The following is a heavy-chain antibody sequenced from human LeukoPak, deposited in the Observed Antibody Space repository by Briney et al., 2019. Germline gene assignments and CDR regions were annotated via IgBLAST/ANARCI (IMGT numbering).Heavy chain of an antibody. D-gene: IGHD2-2*01. CDR3: ARAPITSPFYFDY. CDR1: GFTFGDYA. CDR2: INWSGGST. Sequence: PGGSLRLSCTASGFTFGDYAMSWVRRAPGKGLEWVSGINWSGGSTGYADPLRGRFTISRDNAKNSLYLQMDSLRAEDTALYYCARAPITSPFYFDYWGQGTLVTVSS. J-gene: IGHJ4*02. V-gene: IGHV3-20*04.